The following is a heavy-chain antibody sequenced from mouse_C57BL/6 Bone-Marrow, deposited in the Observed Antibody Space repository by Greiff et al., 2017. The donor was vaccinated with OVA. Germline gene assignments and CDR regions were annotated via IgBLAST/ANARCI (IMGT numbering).Heavy chain of an antibody. V-gene: IGHV1-52*01. CDR2: IDPSDSET. CDR3: ASMGREGYFDV. D-gene: IGHD4-1*01. CDR1: GYTFTSYW. J-gene: IGHJ1*03. Sequence: QVQLQQPGAELVRPGSSVKLSCKASGYTFTSYWMHWVKQRPIQGLEWIGNIDPSDSETHYNQKFKDKATLTVDKSSSTDYMQLSSLTSEDSAVYYCASMGREGYFDVWGTGTTVTVSS.